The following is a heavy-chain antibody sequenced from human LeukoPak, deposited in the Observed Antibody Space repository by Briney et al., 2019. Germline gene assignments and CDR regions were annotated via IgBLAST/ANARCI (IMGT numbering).Heavy chain of an antibody. CDR1: GFTFSSYG. Sequence: PGGSLRLSCAASGFTFSSYGMHWVRQAPGKGLEWVAVISYDGSNKYYADSVKGRFTISRDNSKNTLYLQMNSLRAEDTAVYYCAKCDSNSSGSYNWFDPWGQGTLVTVSS. CDR3: AKCDSNSSGSYNWFDP. D-gene: IGHD6-6*01. CDR2: ISYDGSNK. J-gene: IGHJ5*02. V-gene: IGHV3-30*18.